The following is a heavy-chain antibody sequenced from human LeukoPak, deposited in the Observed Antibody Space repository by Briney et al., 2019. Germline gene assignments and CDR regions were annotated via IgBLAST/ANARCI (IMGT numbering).Heavy chain of an antibody. J-gene: IGHJ5*02. CDR3: ARDISMRFHT. V-gene: IGHV6-1*01. CDR1: GDRVSSSTAA. D-gene: IGHD2/OR15-2a*01. CDR2: TYHRSKWLN. Sequence: TLALTWVISGDRVSSSTAAWNWIRHSPSTGLEWLGRTYHRSKWLNDCAESVKSRITINPDTSKNQFSLQLNSVTPEDTAVYYCARDISMRFHTWGQGTPVTVSS.